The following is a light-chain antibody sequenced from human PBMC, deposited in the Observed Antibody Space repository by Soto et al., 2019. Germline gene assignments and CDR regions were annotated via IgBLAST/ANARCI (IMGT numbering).Light chain of an antibody. CDR1: QTISSW. CDR2: DAS. CDR3: QQYASYSPT. J-gene: IGKJ1*01. V-gene: IGKV1-5*01. Sequence: DIQMTQSPSTLSGSVGDRVTITCRASQTISSWLAWYQQKPGKAPKLLIYDASTLESGVPSRFSGSGSGTEFTLTISSLQPDDFATYYCQQYASYSPTFGQGTKVDI.